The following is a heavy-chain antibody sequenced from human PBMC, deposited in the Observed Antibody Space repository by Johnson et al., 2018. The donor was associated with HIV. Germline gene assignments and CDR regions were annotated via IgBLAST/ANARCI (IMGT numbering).Heavy chain of an antibody. CDR2: IGTAGDT. J-gene: IGHJ3*02. Sequence: EVQLVESGGGVVQPGRSLRLSCAASGFTFSSYDMHWVRQGTGKGLEWVSAIGTAGDTYYPGSVKGRFTISRENARNSLYLQMNSLRAGDTAMYYCARANWPGSAFDIGGQGTMVIVSS. V-gene: IGHV3-13*01. CDR1: GFTFSSYD. D-gene: IGHD1-1*01. CDR3: ARANWPGSAFDI.